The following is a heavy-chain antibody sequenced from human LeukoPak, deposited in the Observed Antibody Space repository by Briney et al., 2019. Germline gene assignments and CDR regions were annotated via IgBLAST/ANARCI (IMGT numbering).Heavy chain of an antibody. V-gene: IGHV4-39*01. Sequence: SETLSLTCSVSGGSISSSSYSWGWIRQPPGKGLEWIGGIYYSGSTYYNPSLKSRVTISVDTSKNHFSLKLSSVTAADTAVYYCARHLLGSSGYYFPYWGQGTLVTVSS. CDR1: GGSISSSSYS. CDR3: ARHLLGSSGYYFPY. J-gene: IGHJ4*02. D-gene: IGHD6-6*01. CDR2: IYYSGST.